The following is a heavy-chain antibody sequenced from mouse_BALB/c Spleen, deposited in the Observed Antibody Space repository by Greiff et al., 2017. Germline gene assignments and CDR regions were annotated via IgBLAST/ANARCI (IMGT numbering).Heavy chain of an antibody. Sequence: VQLQQSGAELVKPGASVKLSCTASGFNIKDTYMHWVKQRPEQGLEWIGRIDPANGNTKYDPKFQGKATIKADTSSNTAYLQLSSLTSEDTAVYYCARAGYYGSSTDFDYWGQGTTLTVSS. CDR3: ARAGYYGSSTDFDY. CDR2: IDPANGNT. CDR1: GFNIKDTY. J-gene: IGHJ2*01. V-gene: IGHV14-3*02. D-gene: IGHD1-1*01.